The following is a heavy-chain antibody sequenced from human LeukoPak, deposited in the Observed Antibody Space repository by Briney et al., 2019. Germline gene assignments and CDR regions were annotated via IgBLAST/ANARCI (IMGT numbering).Heavy chain of an antibody. CDR2: IGSSDSTT. Sequence: GGSLRLSCVASGFTFSSYEMNWVRQAPGKGLEWLSYIGSSDSTTHYADSVKGRFTISRDNAKNSLYLQMNSLRVEDTAVYYCARSSRELGGYAPWELMPPFDYWGQGTLVTVSS. CDR3: ARSSRELGGYAPWELMPPFDY. CDR1: GFTFSSYE. V-gene: IGHV3-48*03. D-gene: IGHD1-7*01. J-gene: IGHJ4*02.